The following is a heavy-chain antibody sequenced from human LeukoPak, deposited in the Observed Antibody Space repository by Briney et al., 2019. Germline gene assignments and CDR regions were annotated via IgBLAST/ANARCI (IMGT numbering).Heavy chain of an antibody. CDR2: IYHSGTT. J-gene: IGHJ5*02. V-gene: IGHV4-59*01. D-gene: IGHD1-1*01. CDR3: AREGYRGFDP. Sequence: SETLSLTCTVSGGSITNYYWSWIRQPPGKGLEWIGNIYHSGTTNHNPSLKSRVTTSLDTSENQFSLKLSSVTPADTAVYYCAREGYRGFDPWGQGTLVTVSS. CDR1: GGSITNYY.